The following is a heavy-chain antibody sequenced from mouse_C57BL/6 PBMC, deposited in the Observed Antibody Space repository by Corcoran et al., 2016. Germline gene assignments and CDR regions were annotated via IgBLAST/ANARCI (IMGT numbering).Heavy chain of an antibody. CDR2: INPNNGGT. D-gene: IGHD3-3*01. J-gene: IGHJ2*01. V-gene: IGHV1-26*01. Sequence: EVQLQQSGPELVKPGASVKISCKVSGYTFTDYYMNWVKQSHGKSLEWIGDINPNNGGTSYNQKFKGKATLTVDKSSSTAYMELRSLTSEDSAVYYCARGDLFDYWGQGTTLTVSS. CDR3: ARGDLFDY. CDR1: GYTFTDYY.